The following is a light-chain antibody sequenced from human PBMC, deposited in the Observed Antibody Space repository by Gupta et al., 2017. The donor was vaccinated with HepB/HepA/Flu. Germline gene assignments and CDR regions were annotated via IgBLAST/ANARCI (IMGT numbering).Light chain of an antibody. CDR3: CSYAGTYTYV. J-gene: IGLJ1*01. CDR1: STDVGNYNY. V-gene: IGLV2-11*01. CDR2: DVI. Sequence: QSALTQSRSVSGSPGQSVTISCTGTSTDVGNYNYVSWYQQHPGKAPKLMIYDVIKRPSGVPDRFSGSKSGNTASLTISGLQAEDEADYYCCSYAGTYTYVFGNGTKVTVL.